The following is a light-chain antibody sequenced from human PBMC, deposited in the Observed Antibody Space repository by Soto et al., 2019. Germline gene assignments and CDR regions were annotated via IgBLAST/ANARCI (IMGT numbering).Light chain of an antibody. CDR3: QQYNNYFWA. V-gene: IGKV3-15*01. J-gene: IGKJ1*01. CDR1: QSVSSN. CDR2: GAS. Sequence: EIVMTQSPATLSVSPGERATLSCRASQSVSSNLAWYQQKPGQAPRLLIYGASTRATGIPARFSGSGSGTEFTLTISSLQPDDLATYYCQQYNNYFWAFGQGTKVDI.